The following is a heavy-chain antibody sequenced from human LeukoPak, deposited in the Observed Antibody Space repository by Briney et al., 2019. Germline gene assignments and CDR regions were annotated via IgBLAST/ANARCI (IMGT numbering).Heavy chain of an antibody. CDR3: ARDGGYTGGWTYGAGDF. V-gene: IGHV3-30*14. D-gene: IGHD2-8*02. Sequence: GGSLRLSCAASGFTFRAYVMHWVRQAPGKGLECVAVISNDGTDKYYADSVEGRFSISRDNSKNTLYLQMSSLRTEDTAVYYCARDGGYTGGWTYGAGDFWGQGALVTVSS. J-gene: IGHJ4*02. CDR1: GFTFRAYV. CDR2: ISNDGTDK.